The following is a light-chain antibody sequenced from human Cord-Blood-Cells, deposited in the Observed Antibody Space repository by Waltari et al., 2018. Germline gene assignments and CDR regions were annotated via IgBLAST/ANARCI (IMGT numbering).Light chain of an antibody. Sequence: DVVMTQSPLSLPVTLGQPASISCRSSQSLVHSDGNTYLNSFQQRPGQSPRRLIYKVSNRDSGVPDRFSGSGSGTDFTLKISRVEAEDVGVYYCMQGTHWPPTFGQGTKVEIK. CDR2: KVS. CDR3: MQGTHWPPT. V-gene: IGKV2-30*02. J-gene: IGKJ1*01. CDR1: QSLVHSDGNTY.